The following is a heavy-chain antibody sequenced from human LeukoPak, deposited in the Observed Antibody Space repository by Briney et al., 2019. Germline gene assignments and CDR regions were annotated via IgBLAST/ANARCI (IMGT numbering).Heavy chain of an antibody. CDR3: ARGPWIFGVVMLHYFDY. CDR2: INHSGST. J-gene: IGHJ4*02. Sequence: PSETLSLTCAVYGGSLSGYYWSWIRQPPGKGLEWIGEINHSGSTDYNPSLKSRVTISVDTSKNQFSLKLSSVTAADTAVYYCARGPWIFGVVMLHYFDYWGQGTLVTVSS. D-gene: IGHD3-3*01. V-gene: IGHV4-34*01. CDR1: GGSLSGYY.